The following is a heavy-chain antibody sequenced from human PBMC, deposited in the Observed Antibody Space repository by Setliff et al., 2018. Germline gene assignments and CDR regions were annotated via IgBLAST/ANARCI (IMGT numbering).Heavy chain of an antibody. J-gene: IGHJ5*02. CDR2: ISTSGSTI. Sequence: PGGSLRLSCAASGFTFSSYSMNWVRQAPGKGLEWVSYISTSGSTIYYADSVKGRFTISRDNAKTSLYLQMNSLRADDTAVYYCARLRAPGSHGLDPWGQGTLVTVSS. CDR3: ARLRAPGSHGLDP. V-gene: IGHV3-48*01. CDR1: GFTFSSYS. D-gene: IGHD3-10*01.